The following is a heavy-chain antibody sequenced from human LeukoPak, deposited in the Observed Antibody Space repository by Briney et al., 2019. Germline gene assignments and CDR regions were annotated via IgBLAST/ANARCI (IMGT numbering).Heavy chain of an antibody. J-gene: IGHJ4*02. V-gene: IGHV4-34*01. CDR3: ARGLRGEDSSKDVDY. CDR1: GFTFSSYA. D-gene: IGHD3-22*01. CDR2: INHSGST. Sequence: PGGSLRLSCAASGFTFSSYAMSWVRQAPGKGLEWIGEINHSGSTNYNPSLKSRVTISVDTSKNQFSLKLSSVTAADTAVYYCARGLRGEDSSKDVDYWGQGTLVTVSS.